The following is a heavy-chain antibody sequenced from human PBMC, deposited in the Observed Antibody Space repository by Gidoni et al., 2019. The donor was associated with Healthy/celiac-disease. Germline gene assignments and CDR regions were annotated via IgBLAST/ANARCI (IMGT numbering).Heavy chain of an antibody. Sequence: QVQLQESGPGLVKPSQTLSLTCPVAAGSISSGSYYWSWIRQPAGKGLEWIGRIYTSGSTNYNPSLKSRVTISVDTSKNQFSLKLSSVTAADTAVYYCASARFPGSGMDVWGQGTTVTVSS. J-gene: IGHJ6*02. CDR1: AGSISSGSYY. CDR3: ASARFPGSGMDV. D-gene: IGHD2-15*01. CDR2: IYTSGST. V-gene: IGHV4-61*02.